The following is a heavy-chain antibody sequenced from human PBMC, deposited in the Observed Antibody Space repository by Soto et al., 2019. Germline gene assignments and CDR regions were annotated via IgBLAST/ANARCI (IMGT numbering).Heavy chain of an antibody. CDR3: ARGLDYGDLVYYFDY. D-gene: IGHD4-17*01. Sequence: GASVKVSCKASGYTFTSYAMHWVRQAPGQRLEWMGWVNAGNGNTKYSQKFQGRVTITRDTSASTAYMELSSLRSEDTAVYYCARGLDYGDLVYYFDYWGQGTLVTVSS. J-gene: IGHJ4*02. V-gene: IGHV1-3*01. CDR1: GYTFTSYA. CDR2: VNAGNGNT.